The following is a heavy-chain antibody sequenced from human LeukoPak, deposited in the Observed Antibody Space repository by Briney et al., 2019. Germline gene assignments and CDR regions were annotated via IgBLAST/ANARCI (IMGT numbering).Heavy chain of an antibody. CDR3: AREKDGCLDY. Sequence: GGSLRLSCAASGFAFSTYAVHWVRQAPGKGLEWVAVISYDGSKRYYEDSVKGRFTISRDNSKNTLYLQMNSLRAEDTAVYYCAREKDGCLDYWGQGTLVTVSS. V-gene: IGHV3-30-3*01. CDR1: GFAFSTYA. CDR2: ISYDGSKR. J-gene: IGHJ4*02. D-gene: IGHD2-15*01.